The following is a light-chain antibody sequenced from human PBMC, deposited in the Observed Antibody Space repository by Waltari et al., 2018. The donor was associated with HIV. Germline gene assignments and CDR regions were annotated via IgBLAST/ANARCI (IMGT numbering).Light chain of an antibody. J-gene: IGLJ2*01. V-gene: IGLV2-14*01. CDR1: KSAVGYYNY. CDR3: SSYTTSGIVV. Sequence: HSALVQPASVSGSPGQSVIISCTVSKSAVGYYNYLSWYHHQSGRAPKALIYEVTSRPSGISSRFSGSKSGNTAFLTISGLQIDDEGDYFCSSYTTSGIVVFGGGTKVTVL. CDR2: EVT.